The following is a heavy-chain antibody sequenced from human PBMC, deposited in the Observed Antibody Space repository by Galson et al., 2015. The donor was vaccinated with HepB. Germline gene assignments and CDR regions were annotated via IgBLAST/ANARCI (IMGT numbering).Heavy chain of an antibody. CDR3: ARQEYCSGGSCYWSSFDY. CDR1: GYTFTSYY. D-gene: IGHD2-15*01. J-gene: IGHJ4*02. Sequence: SVKVSCKASGYTFTSYYMHWVRQAPGQGLEWMGIINPSGGSTSYAQKFQGRVTMTRDTSTSTVYMELSSLRSEDTAVYYCARQEYCSGGSCYWSSFDYWGQGTLVTVSS. V-gene: IGHV1-46*03. CDR2: INPSGGST.